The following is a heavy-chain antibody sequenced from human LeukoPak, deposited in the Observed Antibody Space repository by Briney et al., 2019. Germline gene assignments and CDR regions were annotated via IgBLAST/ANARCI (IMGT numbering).Heavy chain of an antibody. J-gene: IGHJ4*02. CDR2: ISGSGGST. CDR3: AKDRAWFGELRLDY. D-gene: IGHD3-10*01. CDR1: GFTFSSYA. Sequence: PGGSLRLSCAASGFTFSSYAMSWVRQAPGKGLEWVSAISGSGGSTYYADSVKGRFTISRDNSKNTPYLQMNSLRAEDTAVYYCAKDRAWFGELRLDYWGQGTLVTVSS. V-gene: IGHV3-23*01.